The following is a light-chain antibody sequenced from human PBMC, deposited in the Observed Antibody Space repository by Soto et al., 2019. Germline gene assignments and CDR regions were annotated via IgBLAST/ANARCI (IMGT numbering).Light chain of an antibody. CDR3: QQCRHWPHLT. J-gene: IGKJ4*01. V-gene: IGKV3-11*01. CDR1: QSVSTY. Sequence: EIVLTQSPATLSLSPGERATLSCRASQSVSTYLAWYQQKPGQAPRLLIYDSSNRASGIPARFSGSGSGTDFTPTISSLEPEDFAVYYCQQCRHWPHLTLGGGTKVDIK. CDR2: DSS.